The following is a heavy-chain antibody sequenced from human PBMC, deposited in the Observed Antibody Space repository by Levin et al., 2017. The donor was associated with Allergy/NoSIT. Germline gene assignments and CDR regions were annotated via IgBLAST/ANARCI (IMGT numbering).Heavy chain of an antibody. Sequence: GGSLRLSCAASGFTFSSYWMSWVRQAPGKGLEWVANIKQDGSEKYYVDSVKGRFTISRDNAKNSLYLQMNSLRAEDTAVYYCARGGQVISFAFDIWGQGTMVTVSS. CDR1: GFTFSSYW. D-gene: IGHD3-22*01. V-gene: IGHV3-7*01. J-gene: IGHJ3*02. CDR2: IKQDGSEK. CDR3: ARGGQVISFAFDI.